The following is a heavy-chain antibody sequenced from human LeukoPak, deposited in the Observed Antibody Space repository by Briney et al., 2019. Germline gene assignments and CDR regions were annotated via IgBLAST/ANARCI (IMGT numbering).Heavy chain of an antibody. V-gene: IGHV2-5*02. CDR1: GFSLSTSGVA. J-gene: IGHJ4*02. Sequence: SGPTLVNPTQTLTLTRTFSGFSLSTSGVAVAWIRQPPLKALEWLALIYWDDDKRYSPSLKSGLTITKDTSKNQVVLTLTNVDPVDTATYYCTHLGAGGTYNFDYWGQGILVTVSS. CDR2: IYWDDDK. CDR3: THLGAGGTYNFDY. D-gene: IGHD6-13*01.